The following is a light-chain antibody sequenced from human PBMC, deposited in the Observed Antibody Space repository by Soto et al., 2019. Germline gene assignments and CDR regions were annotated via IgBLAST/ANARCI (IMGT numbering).Light chain of an antibody. CDR1: RSNIGTNY. Sequence: QSVLTQPPSGSAAPGQKVTISCSGSRSNIGTNYVSWYQQLPGTAPKLLTDDNSRRPSGIPDRFSGSKSGTSATLDINGLQTGDEDDYYCGTWDSSLTAGVLGGGTKLTVL. J-gene: IGLJ2*01. V-gene: IGLV1-51*01. CDR2: DNS. CDR3: GTWDSSLTAGV.